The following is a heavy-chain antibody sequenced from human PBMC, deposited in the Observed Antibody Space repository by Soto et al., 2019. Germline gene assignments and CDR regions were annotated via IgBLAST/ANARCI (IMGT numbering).Heavy chain of an antibody. Sequence: QVQLVQSGAEVKKPGASVKVSCKASGYTFTSYAMHWVRQAPGQRLEWMGWINAGNGNTKYSQKFQGRVTITRDTSASTAYMELSSLRSEDTAVYYCFGAVAGKSNWFDPWGQGTLVTVSS. J-gene: IGHJ5*02. CDR2: INAGNGNT. D-gene: IGHD6-19*01. CDR1: GYTFTSYA. CDR3: FGAVAGKSNWFDP. V-gene: IGHV1-3*01.